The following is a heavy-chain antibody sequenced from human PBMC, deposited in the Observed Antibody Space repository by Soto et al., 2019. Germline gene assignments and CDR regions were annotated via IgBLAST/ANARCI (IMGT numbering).Heavy chain of an antibody. CDR3: AHSLYSSGWYPYQH. CDR1: GFSLSTSGVG. D-gene: IGHD6-19*01. V-gene: IGHV2-5*02. Sequence: QITLKKSGPTLVKPTQPLTLTCTFSGFSLSTSGVGVGWIRQPPGKSLEWRALIYWDDDKRYSPSLKSRLTITKDTSKNQVVLTMTNMHPVDTASYYCAHSLYSSGWYPYQHWGQGTLVTVSS. J-gene: IGHJ1*01. CDR2: IYWDDDK.